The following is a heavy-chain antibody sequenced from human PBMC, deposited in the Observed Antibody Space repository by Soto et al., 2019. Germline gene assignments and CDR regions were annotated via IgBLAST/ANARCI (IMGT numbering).Heavy chain of an antibody. CDR3: AKDSTPVVAPDRYYYYGMDV. D-gene: IGHD2-2*01. J-gene: IGHJ6*02. CDR1: GFTFSSYA. Sequence: PGGSLRLSCAASGFTFSSYAMSWVRQAPGKGLEWVSAISGSGGSTYYADSVKGRFTISRDNSKNTLYLQMNSLRAEDTAVYYCAKDSTPVVAPDRYYYYGMDVWGQGTTVTVSS. V-gene: IGHV3-23*01. CDR2: ISGSGGST.